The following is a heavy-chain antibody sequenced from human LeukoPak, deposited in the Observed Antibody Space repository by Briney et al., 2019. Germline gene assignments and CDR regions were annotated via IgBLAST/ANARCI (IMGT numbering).Heavy chain of an antibody. CDR3: ARFGVYCSSRSCPKLYYFDY. D-gene: IGHD2-2*01. Sequence: KPSETLSLTCTVSGGSISSYYWSWIRQPPGKGLEWIGYVYYSGDTNYNPSLKSRLTISLDMSRNQVSLRLTSVTAADTAVYYCARFGVYCSSRSCPKLYYFDYWGQGTLVTVSS. CDR1: GGSISSYY. CDR2: VYYSGDT. V-gene: IGHV4-59*12. J-gene: IGHJ4*02.